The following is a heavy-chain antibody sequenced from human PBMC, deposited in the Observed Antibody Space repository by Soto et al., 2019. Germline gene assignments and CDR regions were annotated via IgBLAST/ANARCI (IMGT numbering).Heavy chain of an antibody. V-gene: IGHV3-13*01. CDR3: ARDSRDYSYGMDV. J-gene: IGHJ6*02. CDR2: IGTAGDT. CDR1: GFTFISYG. Sequence: GGPMRLSCAAVGFTFISYGRRWVRKATGKGLEWVSAIGTAGDTYYPGSVKGRFTISRENAKNSLYLQMNSLRAEDTAVYYCARDSRDYSYGMDVWGQGTTVTVSS.